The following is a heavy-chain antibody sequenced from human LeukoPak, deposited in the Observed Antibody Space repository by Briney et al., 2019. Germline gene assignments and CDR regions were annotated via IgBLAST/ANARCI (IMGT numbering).Heavy chain of an antibody. J-gene: IGHJ6*03. CDR1: GYTFTSYD. CDR2: MNPNSGNT. Sequence: ASVKVSCKASGYTFTSYDINWVRQATGQGLEWMGWMNPNSGNTGYAQKFQGRVTITRNTSISTAYMELSSLRSEDTAVYYCARCPSHDSSGYYYYYYMDVWGKGTTVTVSS. V-gene: IGHV1-8*03. D-gene: IGHD3-22*01. CDR3: ARCPSHDSSGYYYYYYMDV.